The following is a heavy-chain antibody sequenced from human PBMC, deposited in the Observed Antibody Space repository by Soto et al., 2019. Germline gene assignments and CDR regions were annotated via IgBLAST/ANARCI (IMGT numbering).Heavy chain of an antibody. Sequence: PSETLSLTCTFSGGSIRSSSYYLGWIRQPPGKGLEWIGNIYYSGSTYYNPSLKSRVTISVDTSKNQFSLKLTSVTAADTAVYYCARQLDYYYYAIDVWGQGTTVTVSS. D-gene: IGHD1-1*01. CDR3: ARQLDYYYYAIDV. V-gene: IGHV4-39*01. CDR2: IYYSGST. J-gene: IGHJ6*02. CDR1: GGSIRSSSYY.